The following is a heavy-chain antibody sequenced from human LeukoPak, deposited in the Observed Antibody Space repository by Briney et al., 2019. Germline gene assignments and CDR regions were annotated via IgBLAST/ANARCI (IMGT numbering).Heavy chain of an antibody. CDR3: ARGRGVQPFDY. Sequence: SETLSLTCAVSGGSISSNIYYWGWIRQPPGQGLEWIGSIYYTGSTNYNPSLESRVTISVDTSKNQFSLKLSSVTAADTAVYYCARGRGVQPFDYWGQGTLVTVSS. CDR1: GGSISSNIYY. CDR2: IYYTGST. J-gene: IGHJ4*02. D-gene: IGHD3-10*01. V-gene: IGHV4-39*07.